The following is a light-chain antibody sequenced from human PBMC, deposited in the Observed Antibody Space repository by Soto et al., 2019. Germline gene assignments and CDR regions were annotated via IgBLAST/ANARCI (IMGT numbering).Light chain of an antibody. CDR3: QQYSSSPVT. CDR1: QSVRNTY. Sequence: ENVLAQSPGTLSLSPGERVTLSCRASQSVRNTYLAWYQQKPGQAPRLLIYGVSSRATGIPDRFSGSGSGTDFTLTISRLEPEDFAVYYCQQYSSSPVTFGGGTKVDIK. V-gene: IGKV3-20*01. CDR2: GVS. J-gene: IGKJ4*01.